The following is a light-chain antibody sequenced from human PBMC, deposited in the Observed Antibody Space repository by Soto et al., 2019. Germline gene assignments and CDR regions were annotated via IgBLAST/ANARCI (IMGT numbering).Light chain of an antibody. CDR2: DDN. Sequence: QSVLTQPPSVSAAPGQKVTVSCSGSNSNIGNNYVSWYQHLPGTAPKLLIYDDNKRPSGIPDRFSGTKSGTSATLAISGLQTGDEADYYCATWDSSLIAGVFGGGTKVTVL. J-gene: IGLJ3*02. V-gene: IGLV1-51*01. CDR3: ATWDSSLIAGV. CDR1: NSNIGNNY.